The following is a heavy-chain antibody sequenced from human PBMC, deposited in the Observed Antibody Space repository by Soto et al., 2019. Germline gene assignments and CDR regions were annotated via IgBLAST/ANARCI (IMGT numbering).Heavy chain of an antibody. D-gene: IGHD5-12*01. J-gene: IGHJ4*02. V-gene: IGHV3-23*01. CDR1: GFTFSSYA. Sequence: GGSLRLSCAASGFTFSSYAMSWVRQAPGKGLEWVSAISGSGGSTYYADSVKGRFTISRDNSKNTLYLQMNSLRAEDTAVHYCAKAQRVATSPISYWGQGTLVTVSS. CDR3: AKAQRVATSPISY. CDR2: ISGSGGST.